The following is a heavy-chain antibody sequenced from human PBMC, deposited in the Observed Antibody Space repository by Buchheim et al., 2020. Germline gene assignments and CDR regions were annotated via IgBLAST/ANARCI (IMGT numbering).Heavy chain of an antibody. CDR3: AGGSYYGDY. Sequence: QVQLVESGGGVIQPGRSLRLSCAASGFTFSTYGMNWVRQAPGKGLEWVAGISYDGSNKYYADSVKGGFTISRDNSKSTVYLQMNSLRAEDTAVYYCAGGSYYGDYWGQGTL. J-gene: IGHJ4*02. D-gene: IGHD3-10*01. CDR1: GFTFSTYG. V-gene: IGHV3-30*03. CDR2: ISYDGSNK.